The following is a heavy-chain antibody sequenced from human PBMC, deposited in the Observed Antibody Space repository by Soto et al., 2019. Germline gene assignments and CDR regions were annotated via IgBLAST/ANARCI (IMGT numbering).Heavy chain of an antibody. J-gene: IGHJ5*01. CDR2: ISGSGGTT. Sequence: EVQLLESGGGLVQPGGSLRLSCVASGFTFSTYAMTWVHQAPGKGLEWVSGISGSGGTTYYAASVKGRFTISRDNSKNTLYLQMNSLRDEDTAVYYCAKNLGAAYSSGWCDSWGQGTLVTVSS. CDR1: GFTFSTYA. CDR3: AKNLGAAYSSGWCDS. D-gene: IGHD6-19*01. V-gene: IGHV3-23*01.